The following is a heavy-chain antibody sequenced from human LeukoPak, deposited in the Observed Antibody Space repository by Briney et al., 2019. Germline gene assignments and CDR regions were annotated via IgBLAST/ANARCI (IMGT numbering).Heavy chain of an antibody. CDR3: ARAHPSAFYDVREYYYYMDV. CDR2: IIPIFGTA. V-gene: IGHV1-69*05. D-gene: IGHD2/OR15-2a*01. J-gene: IGHJ6*03. CDR1: GGTFSSYA. Sequence: GASVKVSCKASGGTFSSYAISWVRQAPGQGLEWMGRIIPIFGTANYAQKFQGRVTITTDESTSTAYMELSSLRSEDTAVYYCARAHPSAFYDVREYYYYMDVWGKGTTVTVSS.